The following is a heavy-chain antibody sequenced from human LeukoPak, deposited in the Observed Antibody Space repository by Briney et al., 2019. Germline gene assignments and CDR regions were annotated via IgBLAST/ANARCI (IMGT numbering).Heavy chain of an antibody. Sequence: SETLSLTCTVSGGSISSGDYYWSWIRQPPGKVLEWIGYIYYSGSTYYNPSPKSRVTISVDTSKNQFSLKLSSVTAAHTAVYYCARDRTRLVYYYYGMHVWRQGTTVSVSS. CDR3: ARDRTRLVYYYYGMHV. CDR1: GGSISSGDYY. J-gene: IGHJ6*02. V-gene: IGHV4-30-4*01. D-gene: IGHD3-9*01. CDR2: IYYSGST.